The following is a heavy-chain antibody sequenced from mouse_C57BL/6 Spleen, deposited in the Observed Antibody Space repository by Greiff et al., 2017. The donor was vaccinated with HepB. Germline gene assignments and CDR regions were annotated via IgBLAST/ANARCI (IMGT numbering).Heavy chain of an antibody. J-gene: IGHJ3*01. V-gene: IGHV1-22*01. CDR2: INPNNGGT. D-gene: IGHD2-3*01. CDR1: GYTFTDYN. Sequence: EVQLQQSGPELVKPGASVKMSCKASGYTFTDYNMHWVKQSHGKSLEWIGYINPNNGGTSYNQKFKGKATLTVNKSSSTAYMELRSLTSEDSAVYYCAFYDGYYEGFAYWGQGTLVTVSA. CDR3: AFYDGYYEGFAY.